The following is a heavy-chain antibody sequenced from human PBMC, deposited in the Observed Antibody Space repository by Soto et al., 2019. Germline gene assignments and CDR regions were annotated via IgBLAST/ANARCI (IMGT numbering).Heavy chain of an antibody. Sequence: GGSLRLSCKGSGYNFATYWIGWVRQLPGKGLEWMGVIFPGDSDTSYSPSFHGQVTISADKSISTAYLQWSSLKASDTAMYYCARAGSSSWYGGVDYWGQGTPVTVSS. CDR1: GYNFATYW. CDR2: IFPGDSDT. V-gene: IGHV5-51*01. CDR3: ARAGSSSWYGGVDY. D-gene: IGHD6-13*01. J-gene: IGHJ4*02.